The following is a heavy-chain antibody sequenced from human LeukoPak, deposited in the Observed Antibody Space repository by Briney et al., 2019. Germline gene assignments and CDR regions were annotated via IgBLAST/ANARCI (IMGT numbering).Heavy chain of an antibody. V-gene: IGHV1-8*01. J-gene: IGHJ3*02. CDR1: GYTFTSYD. CDR3: TRFKVLNDAFDI. CDR2: MNPNSGNT. Sequence: RGASVKDSCKASGYTFTSYDINWVRQATGQGLEWMGWMNPNSGNTDYSQKFQGRVTITRNTSISTAYMELSSLRSEDTAVYYCTRFKVLNDAFDIWGQGTMVTVSS. D-gene: IGHD3-16*01.